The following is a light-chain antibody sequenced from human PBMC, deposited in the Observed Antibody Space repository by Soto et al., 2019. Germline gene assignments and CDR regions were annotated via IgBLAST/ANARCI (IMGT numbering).Light chain of an antibody. J-gene: IGKJ2*01. V-gene: IGKV1-39*01. CDR3: QQSDSTTYT. CDR1: QRISTH. CDR2: AAS. Sequence: DIQITQSPSSLYASVGDRVTITCRTSQRISTHLNWYRQKPGKAPKLLIYAASSLPSGVPSRFSGSGSGTDFTLTIASLQPEDFSTYDCQQSDSTTYTLGQGTKVDIK.